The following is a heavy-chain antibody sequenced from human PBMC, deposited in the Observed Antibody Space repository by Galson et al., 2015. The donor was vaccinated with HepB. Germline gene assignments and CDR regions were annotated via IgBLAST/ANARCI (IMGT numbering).Heavy chain of an antibody. CDR3: TRSGSHPPYGMDV. Sequence: SLRLSCAASEFTFSGSAMHWVRQASGKGLEWVGRIRSKANSYATAYAASVKGRFTISRDDSKNTAYLQMNSLKTEDTAVYYCTRSGSHPPYGMDVWGQGTTVTVSS. CDR2: IRSKANSYAT. CDR1: EFTFSGSA. J-gene: IGHJ6*02. V-gene: IGHV3-73*01. D-gene: IGHD6-25*01.